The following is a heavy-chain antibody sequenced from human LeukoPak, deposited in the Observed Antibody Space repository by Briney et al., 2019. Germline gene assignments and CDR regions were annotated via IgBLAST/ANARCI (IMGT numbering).Heavy chain of an antibody. V-gene: IGHV4-34*01. D-gene: IGHD3-22*01. J-gene: IGHJ4*02. CDR1: GGSFSGYY. CDR3: ASGYDSSGYSAAY. CDR2: INHSGST. Sequence: TETLSLTCAVYGGSFSGYYWSWIRQPPGKGLEWIGEINHSGSTNYNPSLKSRVTISVDTSKNQFSLKLSSVTAADTAAYYCASGYDSSGYSAAYWGQGTLVTVSS.